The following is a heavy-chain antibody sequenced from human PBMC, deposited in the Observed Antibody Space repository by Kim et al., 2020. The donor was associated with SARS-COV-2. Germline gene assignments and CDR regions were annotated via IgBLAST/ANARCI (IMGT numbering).Heavy chain of an antibody. CDR1: GFTFSSYS. V-gene: IGHV3-21*01. J-gene: IGHJ6*02. D-gene: IGHD6-6*01. CDR2: ITSSSSYI. Sequence: GGSLRLSCADSGFTFSSYSMNWVRQAPGKGLEWVSSITSSSSYIYYADSVKGRFTISRDNAKNSLYLQMNSLRAEDTAVYYCARDELLWYSSSAPSGYYGMDVWGQGTTVTVSS. CDR3: ARDELLWYSSSAPSGYYGMDV.